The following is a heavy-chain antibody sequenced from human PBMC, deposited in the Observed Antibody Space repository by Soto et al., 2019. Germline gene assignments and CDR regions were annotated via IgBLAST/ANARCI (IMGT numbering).Heavy chain of an antibody. J-gene: IGHJ6*02. CDR2: ITSTGGTA. D-gene: IGHD6-19*01. V-gene: IGHV3-64D*06. CDR1: GFAFSSYN. CDR3: VKESSPHYYYYRDMGV. Sequence: LRLSCSASGFAFSSYNMHWVRQAPGKGLERVSTITSTGGTAFYPDPVKGRLTISRNNSKNTLYLQMSSLRADDTAIYYCVKESSPHYYYYRDMGVWGQGTTVTVSS.